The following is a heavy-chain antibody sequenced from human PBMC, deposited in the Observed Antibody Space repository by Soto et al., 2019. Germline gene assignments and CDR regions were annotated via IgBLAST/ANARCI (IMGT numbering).Heavy chain of an antibody. CDR3: ARGGYYGSGSPKYYYMDV. Sequence: SETPSLTCTVCGGSISSSSYDWGWIRQPPGKGLEWIGKINHSGSTKYNPSLKSRVTISVDTSKNQFSLKLSSVTAADTAVYYCARGGYYGSGSPKYYYMDVWGKGTTVTVSS. CDR1: GGSISSSSYD. D-gene: IGHD3-10*01. CDR2: INHSGST. J-gene: IGHJ6*03. V-gene: IGHV4-39*07.